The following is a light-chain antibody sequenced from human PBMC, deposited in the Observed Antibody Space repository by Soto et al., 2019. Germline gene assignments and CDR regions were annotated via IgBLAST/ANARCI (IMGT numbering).Light chain of an antibody. CDR3: QQYYTTPWT. J-gene: IGKJ1*01. V-gene: IGKV4-1*01. CDR1: QSLLYSSNNKNY. Sequence: DIVLTQSPDSLAVSLGERATINCKSSQSLLYSSNNKNYLTWYQQKPGQPPKLLIYWASTRESGVPDRFSGSGSGTDFTLTISSLQAADVAMYYCQQYYTTPWTFGQGTKVEIK. CDR2: WAS.